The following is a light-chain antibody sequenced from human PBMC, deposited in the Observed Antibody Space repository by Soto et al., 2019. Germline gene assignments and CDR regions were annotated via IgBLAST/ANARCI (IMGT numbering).Light chain of an antibody. CDR2: DAS. CDR1: QDVDSY. J-gene: IGKJ3*01. V-gene: IGKV3-11*01. CDR3: QQRNTFPFT. Sequence: EILLTQSAATLSLSPGERATLSCRASQDVDSYLAWYQQTPGQAPRLLIYDASNRASGIPARFSGSGSGTDFTLSISSLAPEDFAVYYCQQRNTFPFTFGPGTKVDIK.